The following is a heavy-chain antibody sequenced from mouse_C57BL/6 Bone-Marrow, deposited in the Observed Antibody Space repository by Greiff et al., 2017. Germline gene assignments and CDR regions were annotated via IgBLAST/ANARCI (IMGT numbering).Heavy chain of an antibody. CDR2: IYPGSGSP. CDR3: ARALYYGSSYPYYAMDY. CDR1: GYTFTSYW. Sequence: QVQLQQPGAELVKPGASVKMSCKASGYTFTSYWITWVKQRPGQGLEWIGDIYPGSGSPNYNEKFTSKATLTVDTSSSTAYMQLSSLTSEDSAVYYCARALYYGSSYPYYAMDYWGQGTSVTVSS. V-gene: IGHV1-55*01. D-gene: IGHD1-1*01. J-gene: IGHJ4*01.